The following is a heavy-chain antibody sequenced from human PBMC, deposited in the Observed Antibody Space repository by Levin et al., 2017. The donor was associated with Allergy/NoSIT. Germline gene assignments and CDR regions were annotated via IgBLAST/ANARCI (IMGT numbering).Heavy chain of an antibody. J-gene: IGHJ6*02. CDR3: ARGDGYSSSWYGPDYYYYGMDV. Sequence: ASVKVSCKASGYTFTSYGISWVRQAPGQGLEWMGWISAYNGNTNYAQKLQGRVTMTTDTSTSTAYMELRSLRSDDTAVYYCARGDGYSSSWYGPDYYYYGMDVWGQGTTVTVSS. CDR1: GYTFTSYG. V-gene: IGHV1-18*01. CDR2: ISAYNGNT. D-gene: IGHD6-13*01.